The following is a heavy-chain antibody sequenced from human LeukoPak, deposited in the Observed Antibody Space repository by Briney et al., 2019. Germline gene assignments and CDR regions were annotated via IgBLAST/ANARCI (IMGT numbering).Heavy chain of an antibody. Sequence: PGGSLRLSCAASVFTFSTYNMNWVRQAPGKGLEWVSFISSSSSYIYYADSVKGRFTISRDNAKNSLYLQMNSLRAEDTAVYYCAQSNGYSLGFDWGQGTLVTVSS. CDR1: VFTFSTYN. CDR3: AQSNGYSLGFD. J-gene: IGHJ4*02. D-gene: IGHD3-22*01. V-gene: IGHV3-21*01. CDR2: ISSSSSYI.